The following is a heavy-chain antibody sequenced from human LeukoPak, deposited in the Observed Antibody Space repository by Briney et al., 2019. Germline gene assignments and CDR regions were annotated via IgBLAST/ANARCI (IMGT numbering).Heavy chain of an antibody. Sequence: SVKVSCKASGGTFSSYAISWVRQAPGQGLEWMGGIIPIFGTANYAQKFQGRVTITADESTSTAYTELSSLRSEDTAVYYCATRGTYYYGSGSYWNWFDPWGQGTLVTVSS. CDR2: IIPIFGTA. D-gene: IGHD3-10*01. CDR3: ATRGTYYYGSGSYWNWFDP. J-gene: IGHJ5*02. V-gene: IGHV1-69*01. CDR1: GGTFSSYA.